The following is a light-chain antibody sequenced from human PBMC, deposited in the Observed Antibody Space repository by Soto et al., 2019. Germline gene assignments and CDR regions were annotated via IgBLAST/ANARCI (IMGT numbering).Light chain of an antibody. CDR3: QQYGISPFT. Sequence: EIVLTPSPGTLSLSPGERATLSCRASQRVSSTYLAWYQQKPGQAPRLLIYGASSRATDIPDRFSGSGSGTDFTLTISSLDPEDFAVYFCQQYGISPFTFGPGTKVDIK. V-gene: IGKV3-20*01. J-gene: IGKJ3*01. CDR1: QRVSSTY. CDR2: GAS.